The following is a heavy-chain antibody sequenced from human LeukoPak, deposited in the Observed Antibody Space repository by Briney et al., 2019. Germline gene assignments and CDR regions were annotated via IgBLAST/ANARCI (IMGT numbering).Heavy chain of an antibody. Sequence: GGSLRLSCAASGFTFSSYWMTWVRQAAGKGLEWVANIKQDGSEKYYVDSVKGRCTISRDNAKNSLYLQMNSLRAEDTAVYYCARAWSGYAFDIWGQGTMVTVSS. D-gene: IGHD3-3*01. CDR1: GFTFSSYW. J-gene: IGHJ3*02. V-gene: IGHV3-7*01. CDR3: ARAWSGYAFDI. CDR2: IKQDGSEK.